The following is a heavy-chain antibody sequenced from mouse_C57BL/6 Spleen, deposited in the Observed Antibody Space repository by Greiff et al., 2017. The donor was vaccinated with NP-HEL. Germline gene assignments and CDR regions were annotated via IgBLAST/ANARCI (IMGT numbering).Heavy chain of an antibody. CDR2: IYPGGGDT. CDR3: AAGYFDY. D-gene: IGHD3-3*01. V-gene: IGHV1-82*01. J-gene: IGHJ2*01. Sequence: QVQLQQSGPELVKPGASVKISCTASGYAFSSSWMNWVQQRPGKGLEWIGRIYPGGGDTNYNGKVKGKATLTADKSSSTDYMQLSSLTSEDSEVDFCAAGYFDYWGQGTTLTVSS. CDR1: GYAFSSSW.